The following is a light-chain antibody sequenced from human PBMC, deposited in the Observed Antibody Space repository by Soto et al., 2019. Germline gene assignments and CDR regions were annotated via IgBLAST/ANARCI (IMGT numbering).Light chain of an antibody. CDR2: GAS. CDR1: QSININY. Sequence: EIVLTQSPGTLSLSPGERATLSCRASQSININYLAWYQQKPGQGPRVLMYGASSRATGIPDRFSGSGSGTDFTLTISILEPEDFAMYYCQQYDSSPRTLGQGTKVEIK. V-gene: IGKV3-20*01. CDR3: QQYDSSPRT. J-gene: IGKJ1*01.